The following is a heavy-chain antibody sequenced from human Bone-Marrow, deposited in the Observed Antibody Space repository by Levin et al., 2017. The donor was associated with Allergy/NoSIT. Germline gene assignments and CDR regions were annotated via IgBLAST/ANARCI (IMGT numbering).Heavy chain of an antibody. CDR2: LNPNGAT. CDR1: GDIFNSND. Sequence: ASVKVSCKTSGDIFNSNDINWVRQAPGQGLEWMGWLNPNGATAYAQQFQGRLTLTRDTSMSTVYMELTDLKSDDTAVYYCARLWGYWYFDLWGRGSLVTVTS. J-gene: IGHJ2*01. V-gene: IGHV1-8*01. CDR3: ARLWGYWYFDL. D-gene: IGHD7-27*01.